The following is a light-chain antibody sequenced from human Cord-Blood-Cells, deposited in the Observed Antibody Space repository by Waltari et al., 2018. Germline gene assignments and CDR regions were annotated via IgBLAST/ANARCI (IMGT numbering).Light chain of an antibody. CDR3: QQYDSTPWT. V-gene: IGKV4-1*01. CDR1: QSVLYSSNNKNY. CDR2: CAS. J-gene: IGKJ1*01. Sequence: DIVMTQSPASLTVSLGERATINCKSSQSVLYSSNNKNYLAWYQQKPGQPPKLLIYCASTGESGVPDRFSGSGSGTDFTLTISGLQAEDVAVYYCQQYDSTPWTYGQGTKVEI.